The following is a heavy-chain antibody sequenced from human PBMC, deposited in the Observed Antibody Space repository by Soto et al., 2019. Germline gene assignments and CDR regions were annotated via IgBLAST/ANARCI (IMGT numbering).Heavy chain of an antibody. Sequence: GEALKISCQASGYSSTHKWIAWVRQRPGKGLEWLGVIYPLDSYTKYSPSFEGEVTMSVDKSVKTASLLLNSLKASDTAIYFCASVIVPQDSTMGGMDVWGQGTPVTVSS. J-gene: IGHJ6*02. V-gene: IGHV5-51*01. CDR3: ASVIVPQDSTMGGMDV. D-gene: IGHD2-21*01. CDR1: GYSSTHKW. CDR2: IYPLDSYT.